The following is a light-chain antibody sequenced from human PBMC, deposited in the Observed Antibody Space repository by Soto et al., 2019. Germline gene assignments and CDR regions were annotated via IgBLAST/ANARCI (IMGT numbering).Light chain of an antibody. Sequence: DIPLTQSPSSLSASVGDRVTITCRASQSISSYLNWYQQKPGKAPKLLIYAASSLQSGVPSRFSGSGSGTDFTLTITSLQPEDFATYYCQQSYSILRTFGPGTKVDN. CDR1: QSISSY. CDR3: QQSYSILRT. V-gene: IGKV1-39*01. J-gene: IGKJ3*01. CDR2: AAS.